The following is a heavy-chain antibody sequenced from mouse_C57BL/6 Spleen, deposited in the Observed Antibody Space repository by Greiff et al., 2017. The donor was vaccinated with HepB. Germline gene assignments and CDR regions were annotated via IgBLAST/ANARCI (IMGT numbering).Heavy chain of an antibody. CDR2: IWGVGST. D-gene: IGHD1-1*01. V-gene: IGHV2-6*01. CDR3: ASRRVYGSSYGFAY. Sequence: VKLMESGPGLVAPSQSLSITCTVSGFSLTSYGVDWVRQSPGKGLEWLGVIWGVGSTNYNSALKSRLSISKDNSKSQVFLKMNSLQTDDTAMYYCASRRVYGSSYGFAYWGQGTLVTVSA. J-gene: IGHJ3*01. CDR1: GFSLTSYG.